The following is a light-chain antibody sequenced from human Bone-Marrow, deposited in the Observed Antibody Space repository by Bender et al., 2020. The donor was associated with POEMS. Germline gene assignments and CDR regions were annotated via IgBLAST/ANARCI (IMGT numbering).Light chain of an antibody. Sequence: SYEVTQPPSVSVSPGQTASITCSGDDLGDKYVAWYQQKPGQSPVLVIYQDTKRPSGIPERFSGSNSGNTATLTISGTQAMDEADYYCPACDTYSVIFGGGTKLTVL. CDR1: DLGDKY. CDR2: QDT. CDR3: PACDTYSVI. J-gene: IGLJ2*01. V-gene: IGLV3-1*01.